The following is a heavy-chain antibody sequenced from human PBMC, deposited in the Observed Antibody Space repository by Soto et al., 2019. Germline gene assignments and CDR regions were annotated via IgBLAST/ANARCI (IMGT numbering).Heavy chain of an antibody. V-gene: IGHV3-30*03. CDR3: ATDLGTTVTTYNFFDP. Sequence: GGSLRLSCGASGITFTAFGLHWVRQAPGKGLEWVAVISHDGNDKYYSDSVKGRFTISRDNSKNTLYLQMNNLRGEDTAIYFCATDLGTTVTTYNFFDPWGQGALVTVSS. D-gene: IGHD4-17*01. CDR1: GITFTAFG. CDR2: ISHDGNDK. J-gene: IGHJ5*02.